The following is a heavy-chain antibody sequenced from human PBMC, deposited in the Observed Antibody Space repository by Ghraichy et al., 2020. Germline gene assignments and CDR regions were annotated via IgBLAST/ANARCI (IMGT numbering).Heavy chain of an antibody. CDR3: ARHRCSGGSCYFFYREMATTYFDY. J-gene: IGHJ4*02. D-gene: IGHD2-15*01. V-gene: IGHV4-34*01. CDR2: INHSGST. CDR1: GGSFSGYY. Sequence: SETLSLTCAVYGGSFSGYYWSWIRQPPGKGLEWIGEINHSGSTNYNPSLKSRVTISVDTSKNQFSLKLSSVTAADTAVYYCARHRCSGGSCYFFYREMATTYFDYWGQGTLVTVSS.